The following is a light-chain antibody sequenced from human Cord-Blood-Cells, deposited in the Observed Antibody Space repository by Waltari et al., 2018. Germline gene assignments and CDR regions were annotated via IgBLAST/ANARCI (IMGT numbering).Light chain of an antibody. CDR1: SSDVGSYNL. CDR2: EGS. Sequence: QSALTQPASVSGSPGQSITISCTGTSSDVGSYNLVSWYQQQPGQAPKLMIYEGSKRPSGFSNRVSGSKSGNTASLTISGLQAEDEADYYCCSYAGSSTWVFGGGTKLTVL. V-gene: IGLV2-23*01. J-gene: IGLJ3*02. CDR3: CSYAGSSTWV.